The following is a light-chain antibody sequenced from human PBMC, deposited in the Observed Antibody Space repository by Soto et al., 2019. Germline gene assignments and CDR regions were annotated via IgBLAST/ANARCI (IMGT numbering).Light chain of an antibody. CDR1: SSDVGAHNY. J-gene: IGLJ3*02. V-gene: IGLV2-11*01. Sequence: HSALTQPRSVSGSPGQSVTISCTGTSSDVGAHNYVSWYQQHPGKAPKLIIYDVTKRPSGVPDRFSASKSGSTASLTISGLQAEDESDYYCCSYAGGYTWVFGGGTKVTVL. CDR3: CSYAGGYTWV. CDR2: DVT.